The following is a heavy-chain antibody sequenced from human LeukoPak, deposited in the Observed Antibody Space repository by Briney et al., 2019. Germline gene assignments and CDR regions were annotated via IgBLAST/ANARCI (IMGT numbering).Heavy chain of an antibody. V-gene: IGHV4-34*01. CDR3: ARGPASPITIFGVWKSDAFDI. CDR1: GGSFSGYY. CDR2: INHSGST. J-gene: IGHJ3*02. Sequence: SETLSLTCAVYGGSFSGYYWSWIRQPPGKGLEWIGEINHSGSTNYNPSLKSRVTISVDTSKNQFSLKLSSVTAADTAVYYCARGPASPITIFGVWKSDAFDIWGQGTMVTVSS. D-gene: IGHD3-3*01.